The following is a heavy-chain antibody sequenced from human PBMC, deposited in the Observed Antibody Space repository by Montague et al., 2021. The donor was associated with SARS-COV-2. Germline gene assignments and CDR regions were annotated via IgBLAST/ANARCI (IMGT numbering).Heavy chain of an antibody. J-gene: IGHJ6*02. CDR3: ARVRYYGSGTSLGMDV. Sequence: SETLSLTCAVYGGSFSGYYWSWIRQPPGKGLEWIGEINHSGSTNYNPSLKRRVTISVDAFKNQFSLKLSSVTAADTAVYYCARVRYYGSGTSLGMDVWGQGTTVTVSS. CDR2: INHSGST. CDR1: GGSFSGYY. V-gene: IGHV4-34*01. D-gene: IGHD3-10*01.